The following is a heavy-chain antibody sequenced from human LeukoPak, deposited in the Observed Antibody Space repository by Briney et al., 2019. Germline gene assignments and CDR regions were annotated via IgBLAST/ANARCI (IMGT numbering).Heavy chain of an antibody. CDR2: IYYSGST. V-gene: IGHV4-39*01. D-gene: IGHD3-16*02. CDR3: ARHRSNQYYYYGMDV. J-gene: IGHJ6*02. CDR1: GGSISSSSYY. Sequence: SETLFLTCTVSGGSISSSSYYWGWIRQPPGKGLEWIGSIYYSGSTYYNPSLKSRVTISVDTSKNQFSLKLSAVTAADTAVYYCARHRSNQYYYYGMDVWGQGTTVTVSS.